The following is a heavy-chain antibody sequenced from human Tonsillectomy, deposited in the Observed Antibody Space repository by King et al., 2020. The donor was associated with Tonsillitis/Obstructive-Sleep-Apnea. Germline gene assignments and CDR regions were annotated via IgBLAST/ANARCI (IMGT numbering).Heavy chain of an antibody. CDR3: ARILRVRGILEWFPN. Sequence: VTLKESGPALVKPTETLTLTCTVSGFSLSNGKMGVSWIRQPPGKALEWLAHIFSNDEKSYITSLKSRLTISKDTSKSQVVLTMTNMDPVDTATYYCARILRVRGILEWFPNWGQGTLVTVSS. V-gene: IGHV2-26*01. J-gene: IGHJ4*02. CDR1: GFSLSNGKMG. CDR2: IFSNDEK. D-gene: IGHD3-3*01.